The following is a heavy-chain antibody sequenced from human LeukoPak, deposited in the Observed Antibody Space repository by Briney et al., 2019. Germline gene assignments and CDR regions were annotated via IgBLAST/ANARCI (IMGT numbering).Heavy chain of an antibody. J-gene: IGHJ4*02. V-gene: IGHV4-39*07. Sequence: PSETLSLTCTVSGGSISSSSYYWGWIRQPPGKGLEWIGSIHSGGSAYYNPSLKSRVTISVDTSKNQFSLKLTSVTAADTAVYFCARGSGDGSGYLPRFFDYWGQGTLVTVSS. CDR1: GGSISSSSYY. CDR3: ARGSGDGSGYLPRFFDY. D-gene: IGHD3-22*01. CDR2: IHSGGSA.